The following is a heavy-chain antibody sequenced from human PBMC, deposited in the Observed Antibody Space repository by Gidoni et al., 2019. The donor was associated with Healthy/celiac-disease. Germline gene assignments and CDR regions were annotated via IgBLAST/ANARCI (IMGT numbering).Heavy chain of an antibody. CDR1: GFTFSSYW. Sequence: EVQLVESGGGLVQPGGSLRLSCAASGFTFSSYWMHWVRQAPGKGLVWGSRINSDGSSTSYADSVKGRFTISRDNAKNTLYLQMNSLRAEDTAVYYCARVSWIYCSSTSCYVLDYWGQGTLVTVSS. V-gene: IGHV3-74*01. D-gene: IGHD2-2*01. CDR3: ARVSWIYCSSTSCYVLDY. J-gene: IGHJ4*02. CDR2: INSDGSST.